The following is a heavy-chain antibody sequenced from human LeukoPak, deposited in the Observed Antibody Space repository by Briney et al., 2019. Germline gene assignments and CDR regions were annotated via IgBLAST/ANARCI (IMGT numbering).Heavy chain of an antibody. V-gene: IGHV4-34*01. J-gene: IGHJ4*02. Sequence: SETLSLTCGVSSGSFSGYLWSWIRQTPGKGLEWVAEINQSGSTKYNPYLESRRIILFETSKKKLSLMLTSMTGADTAVYYCASHAALSTLDYWGQGTLVTVSS. D-gene: IGHD5/OR15-5a*01. CDR1: SGSFSGYL. CDR3: ASHAALSTLDY. CDR2: INQSGST.